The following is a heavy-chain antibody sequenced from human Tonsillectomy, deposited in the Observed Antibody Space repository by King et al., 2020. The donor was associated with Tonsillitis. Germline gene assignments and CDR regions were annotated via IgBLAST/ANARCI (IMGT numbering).Heavy chain of an antibody. CDR1: GFTFSSYG. Sequence: VQLVESGGGVVQPGRSLRLSCAASGFTFSSYGMHWVRQAPGKGLEWVAVISYDGSDKYCADSVKGRFTISRDNSKNTLYLQINSLRAEDTAVYYCAKDLAVADDNFDYWGQGTLVTVSS. V-gene: IGHV3-30*18. CDR2: ISYDGSDK. D-gene: IGHD6-19*01. J-gene: IGHJ4*02. CDR3: AKDLAVADDNFDY.